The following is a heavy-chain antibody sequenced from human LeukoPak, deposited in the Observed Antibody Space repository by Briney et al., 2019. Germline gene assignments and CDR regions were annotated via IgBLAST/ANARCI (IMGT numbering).Heavy chain of an antibody. CDR3: SRGGYSGYDSNYYYMDV. CDR1: GFTFSSCA. D-gene: IGHD5-12*01. J-gene: IGHJ6*03. CDR2: ISYDGSNK. Sequence: PGRSLRLSCAASGFTFSSCAMHWVRQAPGKGLEWVAVISYDGSNKYYADSVKGRFTISRDNSKNTLYLQMNSLRAEDTAVYYCSRGGYSGYDSNYYYMDVWGKGTTVTVSS. V-gene: IGHV3-30*01.